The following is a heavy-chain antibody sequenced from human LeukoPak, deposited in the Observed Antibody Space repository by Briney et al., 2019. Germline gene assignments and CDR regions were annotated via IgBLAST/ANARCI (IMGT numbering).Heavy chain of an antibody. CDR1: GLTFSTYW. J-gene: IGHJ4*02. D-gene: IGHD3-16*01. CDR2: INQNGREK. CDR3: ARSLGDD. Sequence: GGSLRLSCEVSGLTFSTYWMTWVRQAPGKGLEWVASINQNGREKYYVDSVKGGFTISRDNAKDSLYLQMNSLRDEDTAVYYCARSLGDDWGQGTLVTVSS. V-gene: IGHV3-7*01.